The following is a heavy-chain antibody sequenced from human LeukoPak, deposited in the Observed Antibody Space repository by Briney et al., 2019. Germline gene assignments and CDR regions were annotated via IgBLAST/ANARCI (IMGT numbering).Heavy chain of an antibody. CDR2: ISYDGTKN. CDR1: GISFKSYP. Sequence: GRSLPLLCGVSGISFKSYPVYWVRQAPGKGLEWVAVISYDGTKNYHADSVKGRFTISRDNSKNTLYLQMNSLRVEDTAVYYCAIYGDYDNCVDYWGQGTLVTVSS. D-gene: IGHD2-21*02. J-gene: IGHJ4*02. CDR3: AIYGDYDNCVDY. V-gene: IGHV3-30*04.